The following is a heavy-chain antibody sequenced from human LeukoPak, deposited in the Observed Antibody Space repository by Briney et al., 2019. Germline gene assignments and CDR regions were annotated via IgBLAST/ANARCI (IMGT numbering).Heavy chain of an antibody. CDR1: GYSISSGYY. D-gene: IGHD1-26*01. V-gene: IGHV4-38-2*02. J-gene: IGHJ5*02. CDR2: IYHSGST. Sequence: KASETLSLTCTVSGYSISSGYYWGWIRQPPGKGLEWIGSIYHSGSTYYNPSLKSRVTISVDTSKNQFSLRLSSVTAADTAVYYCARAEWELLRGFDPWGQGTLVTVSS. CDR3: ARAEWELLRGFDP.